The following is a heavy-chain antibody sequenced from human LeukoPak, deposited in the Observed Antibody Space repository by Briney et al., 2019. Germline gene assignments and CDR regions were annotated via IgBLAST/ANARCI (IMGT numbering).Heavy chain of an antibody. D-gene: IGHD3-10*01. J-gene: IGHJ4*02. CDR1: GFTFSNYE. Sequence: GGSLRLSCVASGFTFSNYEMKWVRQAPGKGLEWISYISGSADTIFYADSVKGRFTISRDNAKNSLYLQMNSLRAEDTAVYYCARDRYYGSGDDYWGQGTLVTVSS. CDR3: ARDRYYGSGDDY. CDR2: ISGSADTI. V-gene: IGHV3-48*03.